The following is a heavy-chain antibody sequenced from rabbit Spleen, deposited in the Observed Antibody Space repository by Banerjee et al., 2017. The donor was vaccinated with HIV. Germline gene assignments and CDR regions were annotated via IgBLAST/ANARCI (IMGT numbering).Heavy chain of an antibody. Sequence: QSLEESGGDLVKPGASLTLTCTACGVSLHDKDVMCWVRQAPVKGLEWIACINAATAKPVYATWAKGRFTISRTSSTTVTLRMTSLTAADTATYFCARDTGTSFSSYGMDLWGQGTLVTVS. D-gene: IGHD8-1*01. CDR2: INAATAKP. V-gene: IGHV1S40*01. J-gene: IGHJ6*01. CDR1: GVSLHDKDV. CDR3: ARDTGTSFSSYGMDL.